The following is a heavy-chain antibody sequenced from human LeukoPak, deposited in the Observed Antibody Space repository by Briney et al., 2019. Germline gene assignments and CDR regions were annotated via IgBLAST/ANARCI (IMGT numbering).Heavy chain of an antibody. CDR1: GGSISSYY. CDR2: IYCSGST. J-gene: IGHJ6*04. Sequence: PSETLSLTCTVSGGSISSYYWSWIRQPPGKGLEWIGYIYCSGSTNYNPSLKSRVTISVDTSKNQFSLKLSSVTAADTAVYYCARAQPTSLRALYYYGMDVWGKGTTVTVSS. D-gene: IGHD1-14*01. CDR3: ARAQPTSLRALYYYGMDV. V-gene: IGHV4-59*01.